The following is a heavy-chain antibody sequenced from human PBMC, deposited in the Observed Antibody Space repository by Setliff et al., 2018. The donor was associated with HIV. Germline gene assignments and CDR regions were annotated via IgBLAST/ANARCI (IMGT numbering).Heavy chain of an antibody. CDR1: GDSIISSRNF. D-gene: IGHD1-26*01. CDR2: IHSSGST. CDR3: ASGEDSGTYEEPYDP. V-gene: IGHV4-39*01. J-gene: IGHJ5*02. Sequence: SETLSLTCTVSGDSIISSRNFWGWIRQPPGKGLEWIGNIHSSGSTYYNPSLKSRVFISVDLSINQFSLKLHSVTAADTAVYYCASGEDSGTYEEPYDPWGQGALVTVSS.